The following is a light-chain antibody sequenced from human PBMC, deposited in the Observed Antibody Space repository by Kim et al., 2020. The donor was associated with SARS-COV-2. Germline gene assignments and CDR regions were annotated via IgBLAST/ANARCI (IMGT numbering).Light chain of an antibody. Sequence: LVPPGESATLSCGASETITSRLAWYQQKPGQAPRLLIYGASTRATGIPARFSGSGSGTEFTLTISSLQSEDSAVYYCQQYHLFWTFGHGTKVDIK. CDR3: QQYHLFWT. CDR1: ETITSR. CDR2: GAS. J-gene: IGKJ1*01. V-gene: IGKV3-15*01.